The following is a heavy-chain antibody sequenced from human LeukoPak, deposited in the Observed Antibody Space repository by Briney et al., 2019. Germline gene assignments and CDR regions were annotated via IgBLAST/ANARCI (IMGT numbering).Heavy chain of an antibody. V-gene: IGHV4-4*02. CDR3: AREILGGFNPGAY. CDR1: LDSTTSNF. J-gene: IGHJ4*02. D-gene: IGHD1-14*01. Sequence: SDTLSLTCTVSLDSTTSNFWSWVRQPPGKGLEWIGEIHRSGSPNYNPSLQSRVTISIDRSRNQIVLELSSVTAADTAVYYCAREILGGFNPGAYWAQGTLVTVSS. CDR2: IHRSGSP.